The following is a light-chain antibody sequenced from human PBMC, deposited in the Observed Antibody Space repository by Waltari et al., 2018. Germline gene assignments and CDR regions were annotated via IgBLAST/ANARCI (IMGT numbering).Light chain of an antibody. CDR1: FGSVLTCSS. CDR3: VLYLGTGIWV. CDR2: TTN. J-gene: IGLJ3*02. V-gene: IGLV8-61*01. Sequence: QIVVTQEPSFSVSPGGTVTLTFGLTFGSVLTCSSPSWYRQTPGQPPRTLIYTTNTRSSGVPDRFSGSILGNKATLTITGAQADDESDYYCVLYLGTGIWVFGGGTKLTVL.